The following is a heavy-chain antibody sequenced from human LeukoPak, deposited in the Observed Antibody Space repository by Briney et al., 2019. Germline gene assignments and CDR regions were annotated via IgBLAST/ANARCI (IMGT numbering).Heavy chain of an antibody. CDR2: IYHSGST. CDR3: AAAAGRLAAFDI. Sequence: SETLSLTCTVSGGSISSGGYYWSWIRQPPGKGLEWIGYIYHSGSTYYNPSLKSRVTISVDRSKNQFSLKLSSVTAADTAVYYCAAAAGRLAAFDIWGQGTMVTVSS. CDR1: GGSISSGGYY. J-gene: IGHJ3*02. V-gene: IGHV4-30-2*02. D-gene: IGHD6-13*01.